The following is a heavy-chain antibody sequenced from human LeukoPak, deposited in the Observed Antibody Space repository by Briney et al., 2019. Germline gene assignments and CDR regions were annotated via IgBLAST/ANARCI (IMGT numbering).Heavy chain of an antibody. CDR3: AREGVRGFGMDV. CDR1: GFTFSSYA. CDR2: ISGSGGST. Sequence: GGSLRLSCAASGFTFSSYAMSWVRQAPGKGLEWVSAISGSGGSTYYADSVKGRFTISRDNAKNSLYLQMNSLRAEDTAVYYCAREGVRGFGMDVWGKGTTVTISS. J-gene: IGHJ6*04. V-gene: IGHV3-23*01. D-gene: IGHD3-16*01.